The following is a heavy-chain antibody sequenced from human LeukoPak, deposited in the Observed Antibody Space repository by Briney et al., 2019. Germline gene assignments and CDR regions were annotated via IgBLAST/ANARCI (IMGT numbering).Heavy chain of an antibody. V-gene: IGHV5-51*01. CDR3: ARQQAQRYSSSSMVDY. CDR1: GYSFTSYW. CDR2: IYPGDSDT. D-gene: IGHD6-6*01. Sequence: KAGESLKISCKGSGYSFTSYWIGWVRQMPGKGLEWMGIIYPGDSDTRYSPSFQGQVTISADKPISTAYLQWSSLKASDTAMYYCARQQAQRYSSSSMVDYWGQGTLVTVSS. J-gene: IGHJ4*02.